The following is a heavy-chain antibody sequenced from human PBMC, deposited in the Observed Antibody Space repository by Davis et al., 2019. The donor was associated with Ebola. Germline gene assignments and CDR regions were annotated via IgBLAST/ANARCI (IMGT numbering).Heavy chain of an antibody. Sequence: PSETLSLTCTVSGGSISRYYWSWIPQPPGKGLEWIGFIYYSGSTNYNPSLKSRVTISVDTSKNQFSLKLSSVTAADTAVYYCARLERGYGWFDPWGQGTLVTVSS. CDR2: IYYSGST. CDR1: GGSISRYY. D-gene: IGHD1-1*01. J-gene: IGHJ5*02. CDR3: ARLERGYGWFDP. V-gene: IGHV4-59*01.